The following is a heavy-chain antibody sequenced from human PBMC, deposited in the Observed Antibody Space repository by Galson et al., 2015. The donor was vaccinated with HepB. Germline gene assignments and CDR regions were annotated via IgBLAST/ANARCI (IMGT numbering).Heavy chain of an antibody. CDR2: ISYDGSNK. CDR3: ARDRTFLGSGWYAYYYGMDV. J-gene: IGHJ6*02. V-gene: IGHV3-30*04. Sequence: SLRLSCAASGFTFSSYAMHWVRQAPGKGLEWVAVISYDGSNKYYADSVKGRFTISRDNSKNTLYLQMNSLRAEDTAVYYCARDRTFLGSGWYAYYYGMDVWGQGTTVTVSS. CDR1: GFTFSSYA. D-gene: IGHD6-19*01.